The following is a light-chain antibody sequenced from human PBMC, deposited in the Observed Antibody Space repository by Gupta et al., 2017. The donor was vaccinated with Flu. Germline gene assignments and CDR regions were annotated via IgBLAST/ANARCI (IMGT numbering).Light chain of an antibody. Sequence: QSVLTQPPSVSGAPGQRVTISCTGSSSNIGAGYDVHWYQQLPGTAPKLLIYGNSNRPSGVPDRFSGSKSGTSASLAITGLQAEEEADYYCQSYDSSLNWVFGGGTKLTVL. J-gene: IGLJ3*02. CDR3: QSYDSSLNWV. CDR2: GNS. CDR1: SSNIGAGYD. V-gene: IGLV1-40*01.